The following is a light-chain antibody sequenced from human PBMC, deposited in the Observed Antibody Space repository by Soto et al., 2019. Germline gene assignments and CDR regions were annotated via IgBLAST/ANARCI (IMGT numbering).Light chain of an antibody. J-gene: IGKJ4*01. CDR3: QQRSNGLT. V-gene: IGKV3-11*01. CDR2: DAS. CDR1: QSVGRN. Sequence: EIVLTQSPATLSLSPGERATLSCRASQSVGRNLAWYQQKPGQAPRLLIYDASNRATGIPARFSGSGSGADFTLIISSLEPEDLAVYYCQQRSNGLTFGGGTKVEIK.